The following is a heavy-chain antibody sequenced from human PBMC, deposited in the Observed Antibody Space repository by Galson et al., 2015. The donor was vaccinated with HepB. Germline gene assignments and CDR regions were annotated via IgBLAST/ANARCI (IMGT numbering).Heavy chain of an antibody. CDR3: ARGRFNYGYFIDF. Sequence: SLRLSCAASGLTFSGYEMHWVRQAPGKGLECVSYISSSGHSIYYLDSVKGRFVISRDNAKNSLYLQMNSLRAEDTGIYYCARGRFNYGYFIDFWGQGILVTVSS. CDR1: GLTFSGYE. CDR2: ISSSGHSI. V-gene: IGHV3-48*03. D-gene: IGHD5-18*01. J-gene: IGHJ4*02.